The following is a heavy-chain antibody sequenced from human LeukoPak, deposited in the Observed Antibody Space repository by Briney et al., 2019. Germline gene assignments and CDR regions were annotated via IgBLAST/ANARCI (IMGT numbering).Heavy chain of an antibody. V-gene: IGHV5-10-1*01. Sequence: GASPQICCEGAGSIFTSYWISWVRQLPGKGVEWMGRIDRSDSYNNYSTSFQGHVTISADKSISTAYLQWSSLKASDTAMYYCARQGRYCSSTSCSYFFDYWGQGTLVTVSS. CDR2: IDRSDSYN. D-gene: IGHD2-2*01. CDR1: GSIFTSYW. J-gene: IGHJ4*02. CDR3: ARQGRYCSSTSCSYFFDY.